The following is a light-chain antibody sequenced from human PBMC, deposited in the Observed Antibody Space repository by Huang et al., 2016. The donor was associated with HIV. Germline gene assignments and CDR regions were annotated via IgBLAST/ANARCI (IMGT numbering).Light chain of an antibody. CDR2: GAS. Sequence: EIVLTQSPGTLSLSPGERATVSCRASQSVRGRYVAWYQQTPGQAPRLLIYGASSRATGIPDRFSGSGSGTDFTLTISRLEPEDFAVYYCQQYGSSLRTFGQGTKVEIK. CDR1: QSVRGRY. CDR3: QQYGSSLRT. J-gene: IGKJ1*01. V-gene: IGKV3-20*01.